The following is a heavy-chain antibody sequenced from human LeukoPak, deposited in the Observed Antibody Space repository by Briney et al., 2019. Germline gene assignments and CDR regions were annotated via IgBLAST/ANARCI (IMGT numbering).Heavy chain of an antibody. CDR3: TRWGSTSCYDS. V-gene: IGHV3-64*02. CDR1: GFTFSTYA. Sequence: QTGGSLRLSCAASGFTFSTYAMHWVRQAPGKGLEYISAISTDGFGKYYADSVRGRFTISRDNSKNMLYLQMGSLGPEDMAVYYCTRWGSTSCYDSWGQGTLVTVSS. D-gene: IGHD2-2*01. J-gene: IGHJ4*02. CDR2: ISTDGFGK.